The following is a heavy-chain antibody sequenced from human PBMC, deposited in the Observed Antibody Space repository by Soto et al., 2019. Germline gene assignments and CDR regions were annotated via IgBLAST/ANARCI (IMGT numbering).Heavy chain of an antibody. J-gene: IGHJ6*02. D-gene: IGHD1-20*01. CDR2: IIPIVGTA. CDR1: GGTFSSYA. Sequence: QVQLVQSGAEVKKPGSSVKVSCKASGGTFSSYAISWVRQAPGHGLEWMGGIIPIVGTANYAQKCQGRVMITADESRSAYYRELRSRSSEDAAVYYCASSKYKWNPKERKLNYYYDGLDGWGQGTTVTVSS. CDR3: ASSKYKWNPKERKLNYYYDGLDG. V-gene: IGHV1-69*01.